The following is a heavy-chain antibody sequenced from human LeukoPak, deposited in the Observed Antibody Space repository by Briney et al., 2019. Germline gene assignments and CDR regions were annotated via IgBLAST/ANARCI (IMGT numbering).Heavy chain of an antibody. CDR2: ISYDGSNK. CDR1: GFTLSSYA. V-gene: IGHV3-30-3*01. D-gene: IGHD5-24*01. J-gene: IGHJ4*02. CDR3: ARDVFGEMATPNFDY. Sequence: GGSLRLSCAASGFTLSSYAMHWVRQAPGKGLEWVAVISYDGSNKYYADSVKGRFTTSRDNAKNSLYLQMNSLRAEDTAVYYCARDVFGEMATPNFDYWGQGTLVTVSS.